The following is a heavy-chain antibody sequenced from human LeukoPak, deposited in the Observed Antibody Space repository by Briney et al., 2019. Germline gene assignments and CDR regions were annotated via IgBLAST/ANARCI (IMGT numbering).Heavy chain of an antibody. CDR3: AGCAGDCYGYYFDY. D-gene: IGHD2-21*02. CDR1: GGSVSGGNFY. Sequence: PSETLSLTCTVSGGSVSGGNFYWSWIRQPPGKGLEWIGYIFHSGNTNYNPSLKSRVTMSVDTSKSQFSLKLSSVTAADTAVYYCAGCAGDCYGYYFDYWGQGTLVTVSS. CDR2: IFHSGNT. J-gene: IGHJ4*02. V-gene: IGHV4-61*01.